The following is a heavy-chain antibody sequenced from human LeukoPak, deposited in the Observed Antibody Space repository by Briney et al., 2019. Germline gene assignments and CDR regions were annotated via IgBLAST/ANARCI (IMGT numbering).Heavy chain of an antibody. Sequence: SQTLSLTCAISGDSVSNKTTAWNWIRQSPSRGLEWLGRTYYRSKWYHEYALSVTSRITINTDTSKNQFSLHLDSVTPEDTAVYYCAHGGGRTTFAVWYFDLWGRGTLVTVSS. CDR2: TYYRSKWYH. J-gene: IGHJ2*01. CDR3: AHGGGRTTFAVWYFDL. CDR1: GDSVSNKTTA. D-gene: IGHD3-16*01. V-gene: IGHV6-1*01.